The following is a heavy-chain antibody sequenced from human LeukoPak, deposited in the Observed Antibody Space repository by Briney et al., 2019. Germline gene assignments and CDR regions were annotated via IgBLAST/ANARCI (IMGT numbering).Heavy chain of an antibody. CDR1: GYTFTSYY. Sequence: SCKASGYTFTSYYMHWVRQAPGKGLEWVAVISYDGSNKYYADSVKGRFTISRDNSKNTLYLQMNSLRAEDTAVYYCANAFSYDSSGPFDYWGQGTLVTVSS. D-gene: IGHD3-22*01. J-gene: IGHJ4*02. V-gene: IGHV3-30*18. CDR2: ISYDGSNK. CDR3: ANAFSYDSSGPFDY.